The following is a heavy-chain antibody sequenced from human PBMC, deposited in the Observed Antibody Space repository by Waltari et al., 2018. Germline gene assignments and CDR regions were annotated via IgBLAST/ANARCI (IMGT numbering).Heavy chain of an antibody. CDR1: GDSITTNNYF. CDR3: AREVIVVATSDAFDI. Sequence: QVQLQESGPGLVRPSQTLSLTCTVTGDSITTNNYFWSWIRQLPGKGLEWIGYIRYSGDIYYNPSLKSRATISRDTSQNQFSLRLSSVTAADTAVYYCAREVIVVATSDAFDIWGQGTMVTVST. D-gene: IGHD5-12*01. J-gene: IGHJ3*02. CDR2: IRYSGDI. V-gene: IGHV4-31*03.